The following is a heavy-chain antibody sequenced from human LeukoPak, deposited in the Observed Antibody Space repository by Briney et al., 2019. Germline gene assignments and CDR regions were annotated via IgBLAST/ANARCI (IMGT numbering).Heavy chain of an antibody. CDR2: INSDGSNT. V-gene: IGHV3-74*01. Sequence: PGGSLRLSCAASGFTFGSSYMHWVRQVPGKGLVWVSRINSDGSNTNYADSVKGRFTISRDNSKNTLYLQMNSLRAEDTAVYYCAKGRWSSSWYSDYWGQGTLVTVSS. D-gene: IGHD6-13*01. CDR1: GFTFGSSY. CDR3: AKGRWSSSWYSDY. J-gene: IGHJ4*02.